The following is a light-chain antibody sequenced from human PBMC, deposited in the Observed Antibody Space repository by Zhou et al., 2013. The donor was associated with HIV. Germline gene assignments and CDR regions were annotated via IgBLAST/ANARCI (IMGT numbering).Light chain of an antibody. CDR3: QQYHNGKT. CDR1: QSISSSY. V-gene: IGKV3-15*01. CDR2: GAS. J-gene: IGKJ1*01. Sequence: EIMMTQSPATLSVSPGERATLSCRASQSISSSYLAWYQQKPGQPPRLLIYGASTRATGIPARFSGSGSGTEFTLTISSMQSEDFAVYYCQQYHNGKTFGQGTKVEVK.